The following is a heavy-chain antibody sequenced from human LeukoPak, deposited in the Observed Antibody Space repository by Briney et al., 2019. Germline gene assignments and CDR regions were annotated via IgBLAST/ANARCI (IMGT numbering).Heavy chain of an antibody. Sequence: PSETLSLTCTVSGGSISSGDYYWSWIRQPPGKGLEWIGYIYYSGSTYYNPSLKSRVIISISTSKNQFSLKLSSATAADTAVYYCARDLYYYDNSGRHDAFDIWGQGTMVTVSS. CDR2: IYYSGST. V-gene: IGHV4-30-4*01. CDR3: ARDLYYYDNSGRHDAFDI. J-gene: IGHJ3*02. D-gene: IGHD3-22*01. CDR1: GGSISSGDYY.